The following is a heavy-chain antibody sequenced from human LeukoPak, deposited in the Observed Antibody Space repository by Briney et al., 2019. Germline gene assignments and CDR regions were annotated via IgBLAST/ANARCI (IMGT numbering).Heavy chain of an antibody. CDR3: AKLVPAAGFEPFDY. CDR2: ISYDGSNK. CDR1: RFTFNNYG. V-gene: IGHV3-30*18. J-gene: IGHJ4*02. D-gene: IGHD6-13*01. Sequence: PGGSLRLSCAASRFTFNNYGMHWVRQAPGKGLEWVAVISYDGSNKYYADSVKGRFTISRDNSKNTLYLQMNSLRAEDTAVYYCAKLVPAAGFEPFDYWGQGTLVTVSS.